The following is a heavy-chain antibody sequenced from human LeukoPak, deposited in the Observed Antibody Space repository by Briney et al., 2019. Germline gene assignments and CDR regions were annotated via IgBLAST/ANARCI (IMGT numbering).Heavy chain of an antibody. D-gene: IGHD2-2*02. CDR2: INHSGST. V-gene: IGHV4-34*01. Sequence: PSETLSLTCAVYGGSFSGYYWSWIRPPPGKGLEWIGEINHSGSTKYNPSLQSRVTISVDASKNQLSRMLSSATAAHTAVLYCYGPYQPLLYGVRPGNWFDPWGQGTLVTVSS. J-gene: IGHJ5*02. CDR3: YGPYQPLLYGVRPGNWFDP. CDR1: GGSFSGYY.